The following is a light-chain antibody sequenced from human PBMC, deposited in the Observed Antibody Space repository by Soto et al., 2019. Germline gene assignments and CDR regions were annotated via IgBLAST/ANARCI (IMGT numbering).Light chain of an antibody. CDR3: QQYDEISLFT. J-gene: IGKJ3*01. CDR1: QDISNY. Sequence: DVQMTQSPSSLSASVGDRVTITCQASQDISNYLSWFQQKPGKAPKLLIYDASNLETGVPSRFSGSGSGTHFTFTISSLQPEDVATYYCQQYDEISLFTFGPGTKVDIK. V-gene: IGKV1-33*01. CDR2: DAS.